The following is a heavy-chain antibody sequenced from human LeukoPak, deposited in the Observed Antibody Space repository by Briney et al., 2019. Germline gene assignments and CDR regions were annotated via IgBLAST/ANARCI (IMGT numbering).Heavy chain of an antibody. Sequence: GSSVKVSCKASGATFSSYAISWVRQAPGQGLEWMGIINPSGGTTTYAQNFQGRVTMTWDTSTSTVYMELSSLRSEDTAVYYCARGYSNVDYWGQGTLVTVSS. V-gene: IGHV1-46*01. J-gene: IGHJ4*02. CDR2: INPSGGTT. D-gene: IGHD4-11*01. CDR3: ARGYSNVDY. CDR1: GATFSSYA.